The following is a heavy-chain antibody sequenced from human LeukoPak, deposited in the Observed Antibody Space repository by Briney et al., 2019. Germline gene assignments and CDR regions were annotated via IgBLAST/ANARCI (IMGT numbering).Heavy chain of an antibody. D-gene: IGHD4-23*01. J-gene: IGHJ3*02. CDR2: LSPKSGDS. CDR3: ARDQVSGLISGGNSDRAFDI. CDR1: GYTFTGYQ. Sequence: GSEKVSCEASGYTFTGYQMHWVRQAPGQGLEWMGWLSPKSGDSYYAQKFQGRVTMTRDTSMRIAYMELSRLRSDDTAVYYCARDQVSGLISGGNSDRAFDIWGQGTMVTVSS. V-gene: IGHV1-2*02.